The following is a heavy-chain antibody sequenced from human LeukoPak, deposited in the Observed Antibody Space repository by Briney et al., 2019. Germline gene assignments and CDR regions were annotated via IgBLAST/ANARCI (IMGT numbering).Heavy chain of an antibody. CDR2: IYYSGST. V-gene: IGHV4-39*01. CDR1: GGSISSSSYY. J-gene: IGHJ4*02. Sequence: PSETLSRTCTVSGGSISSSSYYWGWIRQPPGKGLEWIGSIYYSGSTYYNPSLKSRVTVSVDTSKNQFSLKLSSVTAADTAVYYCARRNGDFDYWGQGTLVTVSS. CDR3: ARRNGDFDY.